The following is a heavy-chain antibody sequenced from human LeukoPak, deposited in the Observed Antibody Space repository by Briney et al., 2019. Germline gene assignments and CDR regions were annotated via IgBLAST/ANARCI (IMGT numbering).Heavy chain of an antibody. J-gene: IGHJ3*02. CDR2: ISPTGSTT. V-gene: IGHV3-74*01. Sequence: GGSLRLSCTASGFSFSGHWMHWARQLPGKGLVWVSRISPTGSTTSYADSVKGRFTVSRGNAKNTLYLQVNNLRAEDTAVYYCARDDSSSWLDAFDIWGQGTMVTVSS. CDR1: GFSFSGHW. D-gene: IGHD6-13*01. CDR3: ARDDSSSWLDAFDI.